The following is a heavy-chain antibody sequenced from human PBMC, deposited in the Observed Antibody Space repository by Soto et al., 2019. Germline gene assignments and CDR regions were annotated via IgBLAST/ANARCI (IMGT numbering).Heavy chain of an antibody. Sequence: GASVKVSCKASGYTFTGYYMHWVRQAPGQGLEWMGWINPNSGGTNYAQKFQGWVTMTRDTSISTAYMELSRLRSDDTAVYYCARDSRVGTIFGVVIPWFDPWGQGTLVTVSS. V-gene: IGHV1-2*04. CDR1: GYTFTGYY. J-gene: IGHJ5*02. D-gene: IGHD3-3*01. CDR3: ARDSRVGTIFGVVIPWFDP. CDR2: INPNSGGT.